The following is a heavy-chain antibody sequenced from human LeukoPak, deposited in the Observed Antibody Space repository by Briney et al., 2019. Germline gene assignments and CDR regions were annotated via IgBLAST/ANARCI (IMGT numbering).Heavy chain of an antibody. V-gene: IGHV1-8*01. CDR2: MNPNTGNT. CDR3: ARGGAGTYYKRDGWFDP. J-gene: IGHJ5*02. D-gene: IGHD3-10*01. Sequence: ASVKVSCKASGYTFNSYDINWVRQATGQGLEWMGWMNPNTGNTGYGEGFQGRVTMTRDNSISTAYMELNSLTSEDTAVYYCARGGAGTYYKRDGWFDPWGQGTVVTVSS. CDR1: GYTFNSYD.